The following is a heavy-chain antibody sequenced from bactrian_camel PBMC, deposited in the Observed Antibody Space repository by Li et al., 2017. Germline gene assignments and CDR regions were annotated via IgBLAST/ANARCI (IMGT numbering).Heavy chain of an antibody. CDR2: LWDDEGRR. V-gene: IGHV3S40*01. D-gene: IGHD6*01. Sequence: DVQLVESGGGSVQAGGSLTLSCVASRYPSPSYCMAWFRQAPGKEREMFATLWDDEGRRGARDYADSVKGRFTISRDDAKNTMYLQMNNLQPEDTAMYYCAADVGSMSGNCQPNYWGQGTQVTVS. CDR3: AADVGSMSGNCQPNY. CDR1: RYPSPSYC. J-gene: IGHJ4*01.